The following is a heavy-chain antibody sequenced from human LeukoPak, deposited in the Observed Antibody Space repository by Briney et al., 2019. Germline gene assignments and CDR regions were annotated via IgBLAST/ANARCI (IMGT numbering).Heavy chain of an antibody. CDR2: IYYSGST. J-gene: IGHJ5*02. CDR3: ARQIVLMVYAPNWFDP. CDR1: GGSISSSSYY. D-gene: IGHD2-8*01. Sequence: PSETLSLTCTVSGGSISSSSYYWGWIRQPPGKGLEWIGSIYYSGSTYYNPSLKSRVTISVDTSKNQFSPKLSSVTAADTAVYYCARQIVLMVYAPNWFDPWGQGTLVTVSS. V-gene: IGHV4-39*01.